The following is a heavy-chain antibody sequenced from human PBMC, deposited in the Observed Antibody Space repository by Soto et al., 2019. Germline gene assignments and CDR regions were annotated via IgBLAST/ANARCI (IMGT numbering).Heavy chain of an antibody. V-gene: IGHV1-18*01. CDR2: ISTYNGNP. CDR3: ARGRTRALDY. Sequence: ASVKVSCKASGYTFTSQGISWVRQAPGQGLEWMGWISTYNGNPNYAQKLQGRVTMTTNTSTTTAFLELRSLTSDDTAVYYCARGRTRALDYWGQGTPVTVSS. J-gene: IGHJ4*02. CDR1: GYTFTSQG. D-gene: IGHD1-7*01.